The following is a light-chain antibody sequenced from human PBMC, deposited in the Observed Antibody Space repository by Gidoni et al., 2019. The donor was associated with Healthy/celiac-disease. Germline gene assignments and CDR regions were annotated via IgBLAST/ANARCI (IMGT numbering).Light chain of an antibody. CDR2: SNN. CDR1: SSNIGSNT. V-gene: IGLV1-44*01. Sequence: QSVLTQPPSASGTPGQRVTISCSGSSSNIGSNTVNWYQQLPGTAPKLLIYSNNQRTSGVPDRFSGSKSGTAASMASSGLQSEDEADYYCAAWDDSLNGLYVFGTGTKVTVL. J-gene: IGLJ1*01. CDR3: AAWDDSLNGLYV.